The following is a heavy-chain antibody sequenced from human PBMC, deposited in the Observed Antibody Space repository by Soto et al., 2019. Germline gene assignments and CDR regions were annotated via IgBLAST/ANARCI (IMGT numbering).Heavy chain of an antibody. J-gene: IGHJ4*02. V-gene: IGHV1-46*01. Sequence: SVKVSCKASGSTFTSYYMHWVRQAPGQGLEWMGRINASGGSTSYAQKFQGRVTMTRDTSTSTAYMELSSLRSEATAAYYCAGEGRGSGRYYAFDYWCQGTPVTVSS. CDR3: AGEGRGSGRYYAFDY. CDR2: INASGGST. D-gene: IGHD1-26*01. CDR1: GSTFTSYY.